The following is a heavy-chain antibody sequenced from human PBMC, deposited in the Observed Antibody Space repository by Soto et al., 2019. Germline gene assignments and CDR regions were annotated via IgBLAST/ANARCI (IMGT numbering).Heavy chain of an antibody. Sequence: ASVKVSCKASGYTFTSYAMHWVRQAPGQRLEWMGWINAGSGNTKYSQKFQGRVTITRDTSASTAYMELSSLRSEDTAVYYCAREDIVLMVYAFDYWGQGTLVTVSS. CDR1: GYTFTSYA. J-gene: IGHJ4*02. V-gene: IGHV1-3*01. CDR2: INAGSGNT. CDR3: AREDIVLMVYAFDY. D-gene: IGHD2-8*01.